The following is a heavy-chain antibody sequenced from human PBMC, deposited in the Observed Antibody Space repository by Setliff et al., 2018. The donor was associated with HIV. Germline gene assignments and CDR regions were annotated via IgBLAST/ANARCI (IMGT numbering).Heavy chain of an antibody. J-gene: IGHJ3*02. CDR1: GFIFSTFP. CDR3: VKGGMTNAAFNI. Sequence: GSLRLSCAASGFIFSTFPMHWVRQAPGKGLEWVTYIEYDESNKRYADNVKGRFTISRDNSKNTLYLQMNSLRLEDTALYYCVKGGMTNAAFNIWGPGTMVTVSS. CDR2: IEYDESNK. D-gene: IGHD3-16*01. V-gene: IGHV3-30*04.